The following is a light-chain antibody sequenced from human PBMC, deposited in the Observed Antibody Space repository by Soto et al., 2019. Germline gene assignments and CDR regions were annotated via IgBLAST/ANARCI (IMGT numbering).Light chain of an antibody. Sequence: EIVMTQSPATLSASPGEGATLSCTAGQNVYNNLAWYQQRPGQPPRLLIYDASTRATGISARFSGSGYGTEFTLTISSLQSEDFAVYFGHQCRNWPLTFGGGTKVEIK. J-gene: IGKJ4*01. CDR3: HQCRNWPLT. V-gene: IGKV3-15*01. CDR2: DAS. CDR1: QNVYNN.